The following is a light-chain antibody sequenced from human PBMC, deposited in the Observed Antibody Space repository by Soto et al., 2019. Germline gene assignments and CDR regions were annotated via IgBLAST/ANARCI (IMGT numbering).Light chain of an antibody. CDR1: SSNIGRNT. J-gene: IGLJ1*01. CDR3: AAWDDSLNGLV. CDR2: SND. V-gene: IGLV1-44*01. Sequence: QSVLTQPPSASGTPGQRVTISCSGSSSNIGRNTVDWYQHLPGTAPKLLIYSNDQRPSGVPVRFSGSKSGTSASLAIFGFQSEDEADYYCAAWDDSLNGLVFGTGTKVTVL.